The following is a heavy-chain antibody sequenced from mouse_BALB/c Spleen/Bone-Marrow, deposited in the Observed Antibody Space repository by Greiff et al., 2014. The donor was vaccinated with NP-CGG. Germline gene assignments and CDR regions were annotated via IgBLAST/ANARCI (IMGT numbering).Heavy chain of an antibody. V-gene: IGHV1-61*01. CDR1: GYSFTSYW. CDR2: IHLSDSES. CDR3: TRYDLTTRAFAY. J-gene: IGHJ3*01. Sequence: QVELKDSGAELVRPGASVKLSCKASGYSFTSYWMNWVKQRPGQGLEWIGMIHLSDSESRLNQKFKDKATLTVDKSSSTAYMQLSSLTSEDSAVYYCTRYDLTTRAFAYWGQGTLVTVSA. D-gene: IGHD3-3*01.